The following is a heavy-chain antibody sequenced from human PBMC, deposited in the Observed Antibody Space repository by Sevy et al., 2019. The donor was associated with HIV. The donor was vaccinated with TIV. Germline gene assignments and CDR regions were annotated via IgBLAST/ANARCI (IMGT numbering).Heavy chain of an antibody. Sequence: GGSLRLSCAASGFTFSSYAMHWVRQAPGKGLEWVAVISYDGSNKYYADSVKGRFTISRDNSKNTLYLQMNSLRAEDTAMYYCARGSSARAFDIWCQGTMVTVSS. D-gene: IGHD6-19*01. CDR1: GFTFSSYA. V-gene: IGHV3-30*04. CDR2: ISYDGSNK. J-gene: IGHJ3*02. CDR3: ARGSSARAFDI.